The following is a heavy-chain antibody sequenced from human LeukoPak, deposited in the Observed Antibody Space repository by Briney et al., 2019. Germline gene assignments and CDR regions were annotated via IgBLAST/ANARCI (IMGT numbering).Heavy chain of an antibody. J-gene: IGHJ6*02. Sequence: GGSLRLSCAASGFTFTNYWMTWVRQAPGKGLEWVANIKQDGSGTYYVDSVKGRFTISRDNAKNSLYLQMNSLRAEDTAVYYCARDSPYYYGMDVWGQGTTVTVSS. CDR2: IKQDGSGT. V-gene: IGHV3-7*01. CDR3: ARDSPYYYGMDV. CDR1: GFTFTNYW.